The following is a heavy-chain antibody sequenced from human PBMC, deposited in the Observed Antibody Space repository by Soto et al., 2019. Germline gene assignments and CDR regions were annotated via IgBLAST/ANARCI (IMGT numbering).Heavy chain of an antibody. Sequence: GGSLRLSCAASGFTFSNAWMSWVRQAPGKGLEWVGRIKSKTDGGTTDYAAPVKGRFTISRDDSKNTLYLQMNSLKTEDTAVYYCTTVDTGYCSSTSCYAPYYMDVWGKVTTVTVSS. D-gene: IGHD2-2*03. V-gene: IGHV3-15*01. J-gene: IGHJ6*03. CDR2: IKSKTDGGTT. CDR1: GFTFSNAW. CDR3: TTVDTGYCSSTSCYAPYYMDV.